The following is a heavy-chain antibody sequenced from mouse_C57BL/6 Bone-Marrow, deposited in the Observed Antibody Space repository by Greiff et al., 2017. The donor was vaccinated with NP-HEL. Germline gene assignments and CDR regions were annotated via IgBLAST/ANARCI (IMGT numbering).Heavy chain of an antibody. CDR2: IDPSDSST. Sequence: VQLQQPGAELVMPGASVKLSCKASGYTFTSYWMHWVKQRPGQGLEWIGEIDPSDSSTNYNQKFKGKSTLTVDKSSSTAYMQLSSLTSEDSAVYYCAREDYGSSPWFAYWGQGTLVTVSA. D-gene: IGHD1-1*01. CDR1: GYTFTSYW. V-gene: IGHV1-69*01. CDR3: AREDYGSSPWFAY. J-gene: IGHJ3*01.